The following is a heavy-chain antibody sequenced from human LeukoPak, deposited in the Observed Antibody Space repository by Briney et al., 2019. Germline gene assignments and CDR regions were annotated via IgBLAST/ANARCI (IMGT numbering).Heavy chain of an antibody. Sequence: PSETLSLTCAVSGYSISSGYYWGWIRQPPGKGLEWIGSIYHSGSTYYNPSPKSRVTISVDTSKNQFSLKLSSVTAADTAVYYCAREGEVTVFDYWGQGTLVTVSS. V-gene: IGHV4-38-2*02. CDR1: GYSISSGYY. CDR2: IYHSGST. CDR3: AREGEVTVFDY. J-gene: IGHJ4*02. D-gene: IGHD2-21*02.